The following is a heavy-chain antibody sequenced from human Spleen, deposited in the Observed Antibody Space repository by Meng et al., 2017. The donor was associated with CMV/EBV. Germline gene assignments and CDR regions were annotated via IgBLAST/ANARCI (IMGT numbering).Heavy chain of an antibody. Sequence: GESLKISCAASGFTFSSYAMNWVRQAPGKGLEWLSFISSSGTDIYYAGSVKGRFTISRDNDKNSLYLQMNSLRAEETAIYYCARDDLNYYYADTYPAYYFDYWGQGTLVTVSS. CDR2: ISSSGTDI. D-gene: IGHD3-16*01. CDR1: GFTFSSYA. V-gene: IGHV3-48*03. J-gene: IGHJ4*02. CDR3: ARDDLNYYYADTYPAYYFDY.